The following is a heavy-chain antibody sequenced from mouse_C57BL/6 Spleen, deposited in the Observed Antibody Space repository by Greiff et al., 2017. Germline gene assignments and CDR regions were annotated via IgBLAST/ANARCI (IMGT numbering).Heavy chain of an antibody. D-gene: IGHD1-3*01. Sequence: QVQLQQSGPELVKPGASVKISCKASGYAFRSSWMNWVKQRPGKGLEWIGRIYPGDGDTNYNGKFKGKATLTADKSSSTAYMQLSSLTSEDSAVYFCVQVRDPLFPPFAYWGQGTLVTVSA. CDR3: VQVRDPLFPPFAY. J-gene: IGHJ3*01. V-gene: IGHV1-82*01. CDR2: IYPGDGDT. CDR1: GYAFRSSW.